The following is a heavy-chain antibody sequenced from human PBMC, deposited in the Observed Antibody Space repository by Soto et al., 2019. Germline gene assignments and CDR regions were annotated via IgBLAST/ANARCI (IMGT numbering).Heavy chain of an antibody. D-gene: IGHD3-16*01. V-gene: IGHV2-5*02. J-gene: IGHJ5*02. CDR1: GFSLTTRGVG. CDR3: AHIPNYYQYDWFDP. CDR2: IYWDDDK. Sequence: QITLKESGPTLVKPTQTLTLTCTFSGFSLTTRGVGVGWIRQPPGKALECLALIYWDDDKRYSPSLQSRLSMTKDTSKTQVVLTVTNVDPVDTATYYCAHIPNYYQYDWFDPWGQGTLVSVSS.